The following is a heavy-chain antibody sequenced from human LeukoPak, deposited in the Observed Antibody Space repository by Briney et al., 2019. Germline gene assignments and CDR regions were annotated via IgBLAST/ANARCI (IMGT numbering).Heavy chain of an antibody. CDR2: TSDRGDYT. D-gene: IGHD4/OR15-4a*01. Sequence: GGSLRLSCAASGFTFSSYSMSWVRQAPGKGLGWVSGTSDRGDYTYYADSVKGRFTISRDTSKNTLYLQMNSLRAEDTALYFCAKKAQYDGHYPLDYWGQGTLVTVSA. J-gene: IGHJ4*02. V-gene: IGHV3-23*01. CDR3: AKKAQYDGHYPLDY. CDR1: GFTFSSYS.